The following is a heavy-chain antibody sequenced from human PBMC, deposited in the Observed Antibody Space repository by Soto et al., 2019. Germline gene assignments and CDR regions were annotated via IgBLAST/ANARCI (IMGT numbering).Heavy chain of an antibody. Sequence: QVQLVQSGAEVKKPGASVKVSCKVSGHSFTGHYMHWVRQAPGQGLEWMGWISPNSGDTNYARKVQGRVTMTRDTSIKTVYMELSSLRSDDTAVYYCARAQIGFLDWLPDNYYYGMDVWGQGTTVTVSS. CDR1: GHSFTGHY. D-gene: IGHD3-3*02. V-gene: IGHV1-2*02. CDR2: ISPNSGDT. CDR3: ARAQIGFLDWLPDNYYYGMDV. J-gene: IGHJ6*02.